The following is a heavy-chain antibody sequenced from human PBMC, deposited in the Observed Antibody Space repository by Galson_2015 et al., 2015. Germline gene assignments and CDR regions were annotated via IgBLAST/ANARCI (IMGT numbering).Heavy chain of an antibody. D-gene: IGHD3-22*01. CDR3: ASRLGVVITTNGVDF. Sequence: SLRLSCAASGFTFSDYYMSWIRQAPGKGLEWVSYVSSTSRTIYYADSVKGRFTISRDNAKNSVYLQMNSLRAEDTAVYYCASRLGVVITTNGVDFWGQGTLVPVSS. CDR1: GFTFSDYY. V-gene: IGHV3-11*01. CDR2: VSSTSRTI. J-gene: IGHJ4*02.